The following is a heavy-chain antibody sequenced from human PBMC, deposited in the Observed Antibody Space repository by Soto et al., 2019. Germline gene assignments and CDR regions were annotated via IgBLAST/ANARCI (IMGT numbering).Heavy chain of an antibody. CDR1: GFTYTTSA. V-gene: IGHV1-58*01. D-gene: IGHD3-22*01. CDR3: AADKDYYDSSGYFPLPDY. Sequence: GASVKGSCKASGFTYTTSAVRWVRQARGQRLEWIGWIVVGSGNTNYAQKFQERVTITRDMSTSTAYMELSSLRSEDTAVYYCAADKDYYDSSGYFPLPDYWGQGTLVTVSS. J-gene: IGHJ4*02. CDR2: IVVGSGNT.